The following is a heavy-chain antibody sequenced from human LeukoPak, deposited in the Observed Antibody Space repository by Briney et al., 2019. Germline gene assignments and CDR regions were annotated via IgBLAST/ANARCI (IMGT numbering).Heavy chain of an antibody. V-gene: IGHV4-34*01. D-gene: IGHD2-2*02. CDR2: INHSGST. CDR1: GGSFSGYY. J-gene: IGHJ4*02. CDR3: ARQPQYCSSTSCYTPTIFGVVTPFFAY. Sequence: PSETLSLTCAVYGGSFSGYYWSWIRQPPGKGLEWIGEINHSGSTNYNPSLKSRVTISVDTSKNQFSLKLSSVTAADTAVYYCARQPQYCSSTSCYTPTIFGVVTPFFAYWGRGTLVTVSS.